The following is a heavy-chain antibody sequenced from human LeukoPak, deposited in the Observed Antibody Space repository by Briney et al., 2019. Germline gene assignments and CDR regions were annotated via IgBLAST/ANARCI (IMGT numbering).Heavy chain of an antibody. CDR2: FIPMVGVA. CDR1: GITFSKNA. D-gene: IGHD2-2*02. V-gene: IGHV1-69*04. J-gene: IGHJ6*02. CDR3: ARVQAVGVPVAIDAYYSYGMDA. Sequence: SVKVSCKASGITFSKNAISWVRQAPGQELEWMGRFIPMVGVAAYAQKFQGRITITEDRPTNTAFMELSSLRSEDTAVYYCARVQAVGVPVAIDAYYSYGMDAWGQGTAVTVS.